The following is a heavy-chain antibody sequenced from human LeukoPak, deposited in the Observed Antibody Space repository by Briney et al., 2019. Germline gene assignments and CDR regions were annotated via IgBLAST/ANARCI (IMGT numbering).Heavy chain of an antibody. J-gene: IGHJ5*02. Sequence: GGSLRLSCAASGSTFSTYGMHWVRQAPGKGLEWVALIWYDGNNKYYANSVRGRFTISRDNSKNTLYLQMNSLRAEDTAVYYCASLGLAVPAAIRGNGWFDPWGQGTLVTVSS. CDR1: GSTFSTYG. D-gene: IGHD2-2*02. V-gene: IGHV3-33*01. CDR2: IWYDGNNK. CDR3: ASLGLAVPAAIRGNGWFDP.